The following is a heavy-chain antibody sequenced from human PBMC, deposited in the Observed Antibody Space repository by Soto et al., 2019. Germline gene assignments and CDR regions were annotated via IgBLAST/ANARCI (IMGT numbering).Heavy chain of an antibody. CDR3: ARDSPSPYSSQNYYFDY. CDR1: VGTFSSYA. D-gene: IGHD6-13*01. J-gene: IGHJ4*02. Sequence: SVKVSCKASVGTFSSYAISWVRQAPGQGLEWMGGIIPIFGTANYAQKFQGRVTITADESTSTAYMELSSLRSEDTAVYYCARDSPSPYSSQNYYFDYWGQGTLVTVSS. CDR2: IIPIFGTA. V-gene: IGHV1-69*13.